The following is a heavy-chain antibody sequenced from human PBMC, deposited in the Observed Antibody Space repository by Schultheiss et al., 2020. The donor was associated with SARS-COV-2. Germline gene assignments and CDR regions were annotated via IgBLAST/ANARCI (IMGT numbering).Heavy chain of an antibody. CDR3: TRDLGFGELLLDY. V-gene: IGHV3-15*01. D-gene: IGHD3-10*01. CDR2: IKSKTDGGTT. J-gene: IGHJ4*02. CDR1: GFTFSDYA. Sequence: GGSLRLSCAASGFTFSDYAMYWVRQAPGKGLEWVGRIKSKTDGGTTDYAAPVKGRFTISRDDSKNTLYLQMNSLKTEDTAVYYCTRDLGFGELLLDYWGQGTLVTVSS.